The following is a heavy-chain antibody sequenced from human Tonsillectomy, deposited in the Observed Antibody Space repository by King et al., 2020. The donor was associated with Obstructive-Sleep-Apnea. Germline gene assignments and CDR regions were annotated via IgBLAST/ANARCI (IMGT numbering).Heavy chain of an antibody. CDR1: GFTFSSYG. J-gene: IGHJ4*02. CDR3: AKSGKDYYDY. V-gene: IGHV3-33*06. CDR2: IWYDGSNK. Sequence: VQLVESGGGVVQPGRSLRLSCAASGFTFSSYGMHWVRQAPGKGLEWVAVIWYDGSNKYYADSVKGRFTISRDNSKNTLYLQMNSLRAEDTAVYYCAKSGKDYYDYWGQGTLVTVSS. D-gene: IGHD3-3*01.